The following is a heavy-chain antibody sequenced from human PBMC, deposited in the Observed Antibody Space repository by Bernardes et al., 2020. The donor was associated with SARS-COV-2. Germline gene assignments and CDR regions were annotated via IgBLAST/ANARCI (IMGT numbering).Heavy chain of an antibody. D-gene: IGHD3-22*01. CDR1: GFTFSRYW. CDR2: INDDGRDT. J-gene: IGHJ3*02. CDR3: AGDPGDGSGPIDGFEI. V-gene: IGHV3-74*01. Sequence: GGPLRLSCAASGFTFSRYWMNWVRQVPGKGLVWVSYINDDGRDTRYADSVKGRFIISRDNAKNTLYLQMNSVRAEDTASYFCAGDPGDGSGPIDGFEIWGQGTMVTVSS.